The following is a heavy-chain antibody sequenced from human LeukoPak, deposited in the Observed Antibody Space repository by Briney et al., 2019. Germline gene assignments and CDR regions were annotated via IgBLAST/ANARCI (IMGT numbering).Heavy chain of an antibody. J-gene: IGHJ4*02. CDR2: ISGSGGST. CDR1: GFPFSSYA. CDR3: TTDSAHLVRGVRNY. D-gene: IGHD3-10*01. Sequence: GGSLRLSCAASGFPFSSYAMSWVRQAPGKGLEWVSTISGSGGSTYYADSVKGRFTISRDSSKNTLYLQMNSLRAEDTAVYYCTTDSAHLVRGVRNYWGQGTLVTVSS. V-gene: IGHV3-23*01.